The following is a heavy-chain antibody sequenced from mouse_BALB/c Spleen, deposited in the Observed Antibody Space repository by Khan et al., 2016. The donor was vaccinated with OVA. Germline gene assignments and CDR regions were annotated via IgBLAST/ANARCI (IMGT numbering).Heavy chain of an antibody. Sequence: QVQLKQSGAELVRPGASVKLSCKTSGYIFTNYWIHWVKQRSGQGLEWIARIYPGTDNIYYNAKFKDKATLIVDKSSSTAYIQLSSLKSEDSAVYFCAREEALYYFDYWGQGTTPTVSS. J-gene: IGHJ2*01. V-gene: IGHV1-76*01. D-gene: IGHD3-2*02. CDR3: AREEALYYFDY. CDR1: GYIFTNYW. CDR2: IYPGTDNI.